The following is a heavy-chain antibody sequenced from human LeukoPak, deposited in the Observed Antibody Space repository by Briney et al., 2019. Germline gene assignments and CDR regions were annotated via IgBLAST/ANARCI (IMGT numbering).Heavy chain of an antibody. CDR3: AKDFPVPAALGGFDY. CDR2: ISYDGSNK. Sequence: GRSLRLSCAASGFTFSSYGMHWVRQAPGKGLEWVAVISYDGSNKYYADSVKGRFTISRDNPKNTLYLQMNSLRAEDTAVYYCAKDFPVPAALGGFDYWGQGPLVTVSS. CDR1: GFTFSSYG. D-gene: IGHD2-2*01. J-gene: IGHJ4*02. V-gene: IGHV3-30*18.